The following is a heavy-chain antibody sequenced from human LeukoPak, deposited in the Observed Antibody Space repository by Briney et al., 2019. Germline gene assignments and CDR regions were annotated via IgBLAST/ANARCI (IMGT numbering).Heavy chain of an antibody. J-gene: IGHJ6*03. CDR2: FYNSGST. Sequence: SETLSLTCTVSGGSISSSNYYWGWVRQPPGKGLQWIGSFYNSGSTYYTPSLKSRVTISVDTSKRQFSLRLTSVTAADTAVYYCARSLTTPLYYYYYYMDVWGKGTTVTVSS. CDR3: ARSLTTPLYYYYYYMDV. D-gene: IGHD4-11*01. V-gene: IGHV4-39*07. CDR1: GGSISSSNYY.